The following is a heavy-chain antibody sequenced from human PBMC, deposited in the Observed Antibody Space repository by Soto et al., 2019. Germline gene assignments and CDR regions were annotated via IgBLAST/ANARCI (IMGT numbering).Heavy chain of an antibody. J-gene: IGHJ4*02. CDR2: IYFSGST. CDR1: GGSVNSGGFY. Sequence: QVQLQESGPGLMKPSETLSLTCSVSGGSVNSGGFYWSWIQQPPGKGLELIGHIYFSGSTNHNPSLKSRVTIALDTSKNQFSLKLSSVTAADTAVYYCARYVSWGYFDYWGQGSLVTVSS. V-gene: IGHV4-61*08. CDR3: ARYVSWGYFDY. D-gene: IGHD3-10*02.